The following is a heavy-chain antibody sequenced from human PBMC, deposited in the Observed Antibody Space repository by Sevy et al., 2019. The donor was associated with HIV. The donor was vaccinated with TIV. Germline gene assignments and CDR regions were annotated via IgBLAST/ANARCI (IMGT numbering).Heavy chain of an antibody. J-gene: IGHJ4*02. CDR3: ARGGGLDC. Sequence: GGSLRLSCAASGFTFSPYWMTWVRQAPGKGLEWVANIRPDGSDKYYVDSVKGRFTISRDNAKNSLYLQMNSRRADDTAMYYFARGGGLDCWGQGALVTVSS. V-gene: IGHV3-7*01. CDR2: IRPDGSDK. CDR1: GFTFSPYW. D-gene: IGHD3-16*01.